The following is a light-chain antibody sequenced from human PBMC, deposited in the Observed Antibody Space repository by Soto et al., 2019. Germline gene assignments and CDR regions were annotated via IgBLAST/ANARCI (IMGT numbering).Light chain of an antibody. Sequence: EIGLSQSPGTLSLSPGERATLSCRASQSVSGRLAWYQQKPGQAPRLLIYGASSRATGIPDRFSGSGSGTDFTLTISRLEPEDFAVYYCQQYGSSPRTFGQGTKVDIK. CDR1: QSVSGR. V-gene: IGKV3-20*01. CDR3: QQYGSSPRT. CDR2: GAS. J-gene: IGKJ1*01.